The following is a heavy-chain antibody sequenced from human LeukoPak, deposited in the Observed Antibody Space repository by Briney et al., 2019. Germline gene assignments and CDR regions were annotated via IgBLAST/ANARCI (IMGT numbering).Heavy chain of an antibody. V-gene: IGHV4-31*03. J-gene: IGHJ4*02. CDR2: IYYSGST. D-gene: IGHD5-12*01. CDR1: GGXISSGGYY. CDR3: VREGVATAGFDY. Sequence: SQTLSLTCTVSGGXISSGGYYWSWIRQHPGKGLEWIGYIYYSGSTSYNPSLKSRVTISVDTSKNQFSLNLSSVTAADTAVYYCVREGVATAGFDYWGQGTLVTVSS.